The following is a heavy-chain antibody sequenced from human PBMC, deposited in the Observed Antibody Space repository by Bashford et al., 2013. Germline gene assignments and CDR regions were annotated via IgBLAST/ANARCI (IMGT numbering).Heavy chain of an antibody. CDR1: GYTFTGYS. V-gene: IGHV1-2*02. CDR3: VRDRGGSFDY. Sequence: ASVKVSCKASGYTFTGYSMHWVRQAPGQGLEWMGWINPNNGGTIYAQKFHDRVTMTRDTSISTAYMELSRLKSDDTAVYYCVRDRGGSFDYWGQGTLVTVSS. CDR2: INPNNGGT. D-gene: IGHD1-26*01. J-gene: IGHJ4*02.